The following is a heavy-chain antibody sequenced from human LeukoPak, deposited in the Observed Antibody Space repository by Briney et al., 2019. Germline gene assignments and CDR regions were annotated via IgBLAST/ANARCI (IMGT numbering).Heavy chain of an antibody. D-gene: IGHD3-3*01. V-gene: IGHV3-30-3*01. CDR3: GKEGGLYDSGGYFDY. Sequence: GGSLRLSCAASGFTFSSYAMHWVRQAPGKGLEWVAVISYDGSNKYYADSVKGRFTISRDNSQNTLYLQMNSLRAEDTAVYYCGKEGGLYDSGGYFDYWAQGTLVTVSS. CDR2: ISYDGSNK. CDR1: GFTFSSYA. J-gene: IGHJ4*02.